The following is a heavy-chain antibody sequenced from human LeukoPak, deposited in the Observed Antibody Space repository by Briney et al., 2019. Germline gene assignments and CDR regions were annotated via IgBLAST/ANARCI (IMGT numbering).Heavy chain of an antibody. J-gene: IGHJ4*03. CDR3: CRRVQRNNFYY. CDR2: IYPGDSDT. D-gene: IGHD1-1*01. CDR1: GYSFTSYW. V-gene: IGHV5-51*01. Sequence: GASLKISCKGSGYSFTSYWIGWVRQLPGKGLEWMGIIYPGDSDTRYSPSFQGQVTISADKSISTAYLQWSSLKASDTAMYYCCRRVQRNNFYYRGQGNLVHGSS.